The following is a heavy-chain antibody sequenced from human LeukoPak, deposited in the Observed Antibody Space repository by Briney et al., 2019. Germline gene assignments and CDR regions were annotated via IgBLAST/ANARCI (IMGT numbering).Heavy chain of an antibody. D-gene: IGHD6-13*01. V-gene: IGHV4-4*07. J-gene: IGHJ4*02. Sequence: SETLSLTCTVSGGSLSNSHWSWTRQPAGKGLEWIGIIYKTGSTNYNPSLKSRVTISRDTSKNQFSLKLSSVTAADTAVYYCARDSEYSSTWFKDFFDYWGQGTLVTVSS. CDR1: GGSLSNSH. CDR3: ARDSEYSSTWFKDFFDY. CDR2: IYKTGST.